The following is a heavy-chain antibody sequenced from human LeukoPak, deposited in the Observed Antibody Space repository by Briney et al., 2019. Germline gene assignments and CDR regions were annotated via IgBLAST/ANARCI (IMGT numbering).Heavy chain of an antibody. D-gene: IGHD6-19*01. CDR2: INHSGST. J-gene: IGHJ4*02. Sequence: SETLSLTCAVYGGSFSGYYWSWIRQPPGKGLEWIGEINHSGSTNYNPSLKSRVTISVDTSKNQFSLKLSSVTAADTAVYYCAREKIAVAGRGHFDYWGQGTLVTVSS. CDR3: AREKIAVAGRGHFDY. CDR1: GGSFSGYY. V-gene: IGHV4-34*01.